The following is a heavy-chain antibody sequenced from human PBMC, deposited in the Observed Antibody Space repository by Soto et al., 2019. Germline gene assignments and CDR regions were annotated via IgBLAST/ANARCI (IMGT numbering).Heavy chain of an antibody. J-gene: IGHJ5*02. CDR3: ARHNPLIRGVPSGNWFDP. CDR1: GGSISSYY. V-gene: IGHV4-59*08. D-gene: IGHD3-10*01. CDR2: IYYSGST. Sequence: QVQLQESGPGLVKPSETLSLTCTVSGGSISSYYWSWIRQPPGKGLEWIGYIYYSGSTNYNPSLKSRVTISVDTSKNQFSLKLSSVTAADTAVYYCARHNPLIRGVPSGNWFDPWGQGTLVTVSS.